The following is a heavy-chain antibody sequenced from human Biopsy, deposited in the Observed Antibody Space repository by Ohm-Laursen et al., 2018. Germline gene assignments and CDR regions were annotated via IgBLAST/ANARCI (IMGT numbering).Heavy chain of an antibody. CDR1: GFNFGDSG. CDR3: SMWTGGYSYSSL. Sequence: SLRLSCSASGFNFGDSGMGWFRQAPGKGLECVGLIRSESSGGTREYAAPVKGRFTVSRDDSKSIAYLDMNSLKTEDTAMYYCSMWTGGYSYSSLWGRGTLVTVSS. D-gene: IGHD5-12*01. CDR2: IRSESSGGTR. J-gene: IGHJ4*02. V-gene: IGHV3-49*03.